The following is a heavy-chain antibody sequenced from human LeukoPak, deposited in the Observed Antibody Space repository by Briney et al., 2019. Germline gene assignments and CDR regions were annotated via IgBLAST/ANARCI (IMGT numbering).Heavy chain of an antibody. J-gene: IGHJ4*02. CDR3: ARGAMMDYDSSGYYYGYFDY. D-gene: IGHD3-22*01. Sequence: SETLSLTCAVYGGSFSGYYWSWIRQPPGKGLEWIGEINHSGSTNYNPSLKSRVTISVDTSKNQFSLKLSSVTAADTAVYYCARGAMMDYDSSGYYYGYFDYWGQGTLVTVSS. V-gene: IGHV4-34*01. CDR1: GGSFSGYY. CDR2: INHSGST.